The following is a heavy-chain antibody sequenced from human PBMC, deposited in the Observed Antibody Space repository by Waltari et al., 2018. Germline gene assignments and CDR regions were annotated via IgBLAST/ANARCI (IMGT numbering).Heavy chain of an antibody. V-gene: IGHV1-2*02. CDR3: ARGDWNRDYFYMDV. J-gene: IGHJ6*03. CDR2: INPNSGGT. Sequence: QVQLVQSGAEVKKPGASVTVSCKASGYTFSGYYMHWVRQAPGQGLEWMGWINPNSGGTNYAQKFQGRVTMTRDTSINNTADMELSRLTSDDTAVYYCARGDWNRDYFYMDVWGRGTTVTISS. D-gene: IGHD1-1*01. CDR1: GYTFSGYY.